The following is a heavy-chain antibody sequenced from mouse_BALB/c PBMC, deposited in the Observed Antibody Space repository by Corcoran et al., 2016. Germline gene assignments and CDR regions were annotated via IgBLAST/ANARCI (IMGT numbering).Heavy chain of an antibody. CDR3: AIVDCNYWAMDY. J-gene: IGHJ4*01. V-gene: IGHV3-6*02. CDR1: GYSITSGYY. Sequence: DVQLQESGPGLVKPSQSLSLTCSVTGYSITSGYYWNWIRQFPGNKREWMGYISYDGSNNYNPSLKNRISITRDTSKNQFCLKLNSVTTEDTATYYCAIVDCNYWAMDYWGQGTSVTVSS. D-gene: IGHD2-1*01. CDR2: ISYDGSN.